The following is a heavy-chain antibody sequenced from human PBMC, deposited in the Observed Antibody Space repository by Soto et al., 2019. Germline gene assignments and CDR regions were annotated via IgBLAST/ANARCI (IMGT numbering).Heavy chain of an antibody. CDR3: GRVPRQMLYGPTRNGMDV. V-gene: IGHV1-69*01. Sequence: QVQLVQSGAAVSKPGSSVKVSCKASGGTFGIYAIGWVRQAPGQGLEWMGGIIPAFGTTKNAQKFQDRVDMTADESTNTVYMDLRVLRFVCTAVNNCGRVPRQMLYGPTRNGMDVWGQGTTFIVSS. D-gene: IGHD2-2*02. CDR2: IIPAFGTT. J-gene: IGHJ6*02. CDR1: GGTFGIYA.